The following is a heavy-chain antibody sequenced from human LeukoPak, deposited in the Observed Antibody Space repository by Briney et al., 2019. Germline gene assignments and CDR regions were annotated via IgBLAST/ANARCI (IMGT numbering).Heavy chain of an antibody. D-gene: IGHD4-17*01. CDR2: ISGSGGSI. J-gene: IGHJ4*02. CDR3: AKDLYGDYVSGYY. V-gene: IGHV3-23*01. Sequence: GGSLRLSCAASGFTFSSYAMSWVRQAPGKGLEWVSAISGSGGSIYYADSVKGRFTISRDNSKNTLYLQMNSLSAEDTAVYYCAKDLYGDYVSGYYWGQGTLVPVSS. CDR1: GFTFSSYA.